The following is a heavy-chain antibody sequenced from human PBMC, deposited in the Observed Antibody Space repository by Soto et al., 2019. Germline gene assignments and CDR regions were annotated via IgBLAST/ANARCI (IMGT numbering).Heavy chain of an antibody. D-gene: IGHD3-22*01. CDR2: ISIYIGST. Sequence: ASVKVSCKASGYTFTNYGISWVRQAPGQGLEWMGWISIYIGSTDYAQNFQGRVTMTADTSSSTAYMELRSLRSDDTAVYYCARDSPSYYDSSGYYDGSNAFDIWGQGTLVTVSS. V-gene: IGHV1-18*01. CDR1: GYTFTNYG. CDR3: ARDSPSYYDSSGYYDGSNAFDI. J-gene: IGHJ4*02.